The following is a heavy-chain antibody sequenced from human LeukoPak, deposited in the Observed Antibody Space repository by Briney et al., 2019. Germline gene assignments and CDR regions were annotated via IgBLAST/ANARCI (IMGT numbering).Heavy chain of an antibody. V-gene: IGHV3-23*01. J-gene: IGHJ4*02. CDR3: AKDQGNIQLWLMVDSGRAIDY. Sequence: GGSLRLSCAASGFTFSSYAMSWVRQAPGKGLEWVPAISGSGGSTYYADSVKGRFTISRDNSKNTLYLQMNSLRAEDTAVYYCAKDQGNIQLWLMVDSGRAIDYWGQGTLVTVSS. CDR1: GFTFSSYA. CDR2: ISGSGGST. D-gene: IGHD5-18*01.